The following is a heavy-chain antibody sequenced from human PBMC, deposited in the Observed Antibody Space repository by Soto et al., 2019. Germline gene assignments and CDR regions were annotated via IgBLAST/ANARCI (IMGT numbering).Heavy chain of an antibody. CDR3: ARDPDDFWGGYRDRFDY. CDR1: GYTFTSYG. D-gene: IGHD3-3*01. J-gene: IGHJ4*02. CDR2: ISAYNGNT. V-gene: IGHV1-18*01. Sequence: ASVKVSCKASGYTFTSYGISWVRQAPGQGLEWMGWISAYNGNTNYAQKLQGRVTMTTDTSTSTAYMELRSLRSDDTAVYYCARDPDDFWGGYRDRFDYWGQGTLVTVSS.